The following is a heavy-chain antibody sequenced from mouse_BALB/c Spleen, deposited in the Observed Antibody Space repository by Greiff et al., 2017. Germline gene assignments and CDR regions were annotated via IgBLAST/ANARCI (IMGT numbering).Heavy chain of an antibody. V-gene: IGHV1-14*01. CDR1: GYTFTSYV. D-gene: IGHD2-14*01. J-gene: IGHJ3*01. Sequence: EVQLQQSGPELVKPGASVKMSCKASGYTFTSYVMHWVKQKPGQGLEWIGYINPYNDGTKYNEKFKGKATLTSDKSSSTAYMELSSLTSEDSAVYYCARSYYRYDGRFAYWGQGTLVTVSA. CDR2: INPYNDGT. CDR3: ARSYYRYDGRFAY.